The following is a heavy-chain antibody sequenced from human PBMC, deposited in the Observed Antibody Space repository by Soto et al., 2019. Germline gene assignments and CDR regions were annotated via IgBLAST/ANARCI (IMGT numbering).Heavy chain of an antibody. Sequence: ASVKVSCKASGYTFTSYGISWVRQAPGQGLEWMGWISAYNGNTNYAQKLQGRVTMTTDTSTSTAYMELRSLRSDDTAVYYCARDQGIYVFWSGYDLLYYYYYMDVWGKGTTVTVSS. CDR1: GYTFTSYG. J-gene: IGHJ6*03. D-gene: IGHD3-3*01. CDR3: ARDQGIYVFWSGYDLLYYYYYMDV. CDR2: ISAYNGNT. V-gene: IGHV1-18*01.